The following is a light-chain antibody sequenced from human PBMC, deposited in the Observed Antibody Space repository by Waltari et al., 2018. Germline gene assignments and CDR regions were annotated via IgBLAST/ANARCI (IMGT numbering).Light chain of an antibody. CDR2: GAS. CDR3: QQYATSPWT. J-gene: IGKJ1*01. Sequence: EIVLTQSPGTLSLSPGERATLSCRASQSVGSNYLAWYHQKPGQDPRLLIYGASSRATGIPERFSGSGSGTDFTLNILSLEPEDFAVYYCQQYATSPWTSGQGTKVELK. V-gene: IGKV3-20*01. CDR1: QSVGSNY.